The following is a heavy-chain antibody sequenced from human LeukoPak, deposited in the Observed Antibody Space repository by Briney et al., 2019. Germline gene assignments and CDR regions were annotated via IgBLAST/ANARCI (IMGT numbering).Heavy chain of an antibody. D-gene: IGHD4-17*01. J-gene: IGHJ6*04. Sequence: ASVKVSCKASGYTFTGYAMHWVRQAPGQRLEWMGWINAGNGNTKYSQKFQGRVTITRDTSASTAYMELSSLRSEDTAVYYCARDLYGDYDYYYYGMDVWGKGTTVTVSS. CDR1: GYTFTGYA. V-gene: IGHV1-3*01. CDR3: ARDLYGDYDYYYYGMDV. CDR2: INAGNGNT.